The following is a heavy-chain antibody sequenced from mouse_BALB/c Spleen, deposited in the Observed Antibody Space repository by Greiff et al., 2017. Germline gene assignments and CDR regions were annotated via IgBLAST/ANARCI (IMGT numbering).Heavy chain of an antibody. J-gene: IGHJ4*01. D-gene: IGHD2-3*01. CDR2: IWGDGST. Sequence: QVQLQQSGPGLVAPSQSLSITCTVSGFSLTGYGVNWVRQPPGKGLEWLGMIWGDGSTDYNSALKSRLSISKDNSKSQVFLKMNSLQTDDTAMYYCATYDGYPYAMDYWGQGTSVTVSS. V-gene: IGHV2-6-7*01. CDR1: GFSLTGYG. CDR3: ATYDGYPYAMDY.